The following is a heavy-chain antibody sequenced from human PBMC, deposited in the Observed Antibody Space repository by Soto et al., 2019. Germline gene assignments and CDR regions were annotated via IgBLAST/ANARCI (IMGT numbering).Heavy chain of an antibody. CDR2: INSGGTQI. CDR1: GFTFSSNS. Sequence: EVQLVESGGGLVKPGRSLRITCAASGFTFSSNSMHWVRQAPGKGLEWVSSINSGGTQIYYADSVKGRFSISRDTVKRSLFLQMNSLRAEDTGVYFCARGSTTVTYLGFDYWGQGALLSVS. V-gene: IGHV3-21*04. J-gene: IGHJ4*02. D-gene: IGHD4-17*01. CDR3: ARGSTTVTYLGFDY.